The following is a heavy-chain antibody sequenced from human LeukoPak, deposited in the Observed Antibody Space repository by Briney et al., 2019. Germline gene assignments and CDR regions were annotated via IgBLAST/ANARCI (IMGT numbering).Heavy chain of an antibody. Sequence: SETLSLTCTVSGGSISSSSYYWGWIRQPPGKGLEWIGSIHYSGSTYYNPSLRSRVTISVDTSKNQFSLKLSSVTAADTAVYYCARDKRYDFWSGSRGYYYMDVWGKGTTVIVSS. CDR3: ARDKRYDFWSGSRGYYYMDV. CDR1: GGSISSSSYY. J-gene: IGHJ6*03. V-gene: IGHV4-39*07. D-gene: IGHD3-3*01. CDR2: IHYSGST.